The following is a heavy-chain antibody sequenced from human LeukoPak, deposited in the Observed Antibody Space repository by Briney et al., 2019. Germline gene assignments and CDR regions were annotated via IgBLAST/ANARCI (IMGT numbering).Heavy chain of an antibody. D-gene: IGHD3-10*01. V-gene: IGHV3-23*01. J-gene: IGHJ5*02. Sequence: PGGSLRLSCAASGFTFSSYAMSWVRQAPGKGLEWVSAISGSGGSTYYADSVKGRFTISRDNSKNTLYLQMNSLRAEDTAVYYCAKDSYTMVREHNWFDPWGQGTLVTVSS. CDR3: AKDSYTMVREHNWFDP. CDR2: ISGSGGST. CDR1: GFTFSSYA.